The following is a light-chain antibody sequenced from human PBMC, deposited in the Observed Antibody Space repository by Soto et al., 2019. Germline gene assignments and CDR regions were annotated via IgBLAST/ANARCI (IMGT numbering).Light chain of an antibody. CDR2: SNN. V-gene: IGLV1-44*01. CDR1: SSNIGTNT. CDR3: AAWDDSLNGLL. J-gene: IGLJ2*01. Sequence: QLVLTQPPSASGTPGQRVTISCSGGSSNIGTNTVNWYQQLPGTAPKLLIYSNNQRPSGLPDRFSGSKSGTSASLAISGLQSEDEADYYCAAWDDSLNGLLFGGGTQLTVL.